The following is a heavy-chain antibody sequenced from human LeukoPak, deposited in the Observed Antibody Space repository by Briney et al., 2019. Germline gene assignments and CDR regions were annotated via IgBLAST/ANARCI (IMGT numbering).Heavy chain of an antibody. CDR3: AVGSGSYYLFDY. D-gene: IGHD3-10*01. Sequence: ASVKVSCKASGYTFTSYYMHWVRQAPGQGLEWMGIINPSGGSTSYAQKFQGRVTMTRDTSTSTVYMELGSLRSEDTAVYYCAVGSGSYYLFDYWGQGTLVTVSS. V-gene: IGHV1-46*01. CDR1: GYTFTSYY. CDR2: INPSGGST. J-gene: IGHJ4*02.